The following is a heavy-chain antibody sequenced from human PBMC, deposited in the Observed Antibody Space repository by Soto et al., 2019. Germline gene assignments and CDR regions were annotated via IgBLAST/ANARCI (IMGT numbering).Heavy chain of an antibody. CDR1: GFTFSSYS. CDR3: ARGEDIVVVPAAYYYYYYGMDV. Sequence: PGGSLRLSCAASGFTFSSYSMNWVRQAPGKGLEWVSSISSSSCYIYYADSVKGRFTISRDNAKNSLYLQMNSLRAEDTAVYYCARGEDIVVVPAAYYYYYYGMDVWGQGTTVTVSS. D-gene: IGHD2-2*01. J-gene: IGHJ6*02. CDR2: ISSSSCYI. V-gene: IGHV3-21*01.